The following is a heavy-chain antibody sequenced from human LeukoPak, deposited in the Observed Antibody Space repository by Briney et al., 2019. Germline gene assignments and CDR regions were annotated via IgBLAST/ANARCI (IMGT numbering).Heavy chain of an antibody. V-gene: IGHV3-66*01. Sequence: PGGSLRLSCAASGFTVGTNYMSWVRQAPGKGLEWVSVIYSGGGTYYADSVKGRFTISRDNSHNILYLHMNSVRAEDTAVYYCTRDSRKESGIYYSDYWGQGTLVTVSS. CDR1: GFTVGTNY. CDR2: IYSGGGT. CDR3: TRDSRKESGIYYSDY. D-gene: IGHD2/OR15-2a*01. J-gene: IGHJ4*02.